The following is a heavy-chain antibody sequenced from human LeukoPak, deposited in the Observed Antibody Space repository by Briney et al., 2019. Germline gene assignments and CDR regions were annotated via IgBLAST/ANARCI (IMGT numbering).Heavy chain of an antibody. V-gene: IGHV4-30-4*08. CDR1: GGSISSGDYY. D-gene: IGHD3-16*01. Sequence: PSQTLSLTCTVSGGSISSGDYYWSWIRQPPGKGLEWIGYIYYSGSTYYNPSLKSRVTISVDTSKNQFSLKLSSVTAADTAVYYCARLGEDRADYYMDVWGKGTTVTVSS. J-gene: IGHJ6*03. CDR2: IYYSGST. CDR3: ARLGEDRADYYMDV.